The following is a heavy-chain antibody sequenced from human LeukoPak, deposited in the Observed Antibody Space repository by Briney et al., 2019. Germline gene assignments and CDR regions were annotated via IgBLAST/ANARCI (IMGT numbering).Heavy chain of an antibody. J-gene: IGHJ4*02. CDR1: GFTFSTYN. Sequence: AGGSLRLSCAASGFTFSTYNMNWVRQAPGKGLVWVSRITSDGSGIGYADSVKGRFSTSRDNAKNTLYLQMNSLRAEDTAVYYCASGRLVGAPDYWGQGTLVTVSS. CDR3: ASGRLVGAPDY. D-gene: IGHD1-26*01. CDR2: ITSDGSGI. V-gene: IGHV3-74*01.